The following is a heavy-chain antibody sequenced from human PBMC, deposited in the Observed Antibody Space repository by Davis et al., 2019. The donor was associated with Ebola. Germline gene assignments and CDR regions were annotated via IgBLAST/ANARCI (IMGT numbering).Heavy chain of an antibody. J-gene: IGHJ4*02. D-gene: IGHD2-15*01. CDR3: AKGHYCSGGSCLRRLEFLGDY. Sequence: GGSLRLSCAVSGFSFTHYAMHWVRQAPGTGLEWLSAISGGGVNTFYAVSVKGRFTISRDTSKNTLYLQMDSLGPEDTAVYYCAKGHYCSGGSCLRRLEFLGDYWGQGTLVTVSS. CDR2: ISGGGVNT. V-gene: IGHV3-23*01. CDR1: GFSFTHYA.